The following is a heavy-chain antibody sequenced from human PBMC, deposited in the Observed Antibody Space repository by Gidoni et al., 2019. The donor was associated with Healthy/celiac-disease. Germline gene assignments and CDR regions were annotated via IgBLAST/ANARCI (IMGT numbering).Heavy chain of an antibody. Sequence: EVQLLEPGGGGVQLGGGLRLLCEAPGVTFGRYSMSGVRQAPGKGLELFSAISGSGGSPYYTDSVKGRLTISSGNCQNSLYLYMNGLRAEEPALYYCAKDPRLGLSLPPAYWGQGSLVTVSS. CDR2: ISGSGGSP. CDR1: GVTFGRYS. V-gene: IGHV3-23*01. D-gene: IGHD3-16*01. J-gene: IGHJ4*02. CDR3: AKDPRLGLSLPPAY.